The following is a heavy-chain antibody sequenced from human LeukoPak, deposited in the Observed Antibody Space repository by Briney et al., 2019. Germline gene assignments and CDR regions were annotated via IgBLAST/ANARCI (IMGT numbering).Heavy chain of an antibody. V-gene: IGHV3-23*01. CDR2: ISTSGERE. CDR1: GFTFSSYA. Sequence: GGSLRLSCPVCGFTFSSYAMSWVRQAPGGGVEWGSVISTSGEREYYADSVKGGFTIYRENCKKTLYVQMNTLRAEDTAVYYCAKDRGSGYHYFDYWGQGPLVTVSS. J-gene: IGHJ4*02. CDR3: AKDRGSGYHYFDY. D-gene: IGHD3-22*01.